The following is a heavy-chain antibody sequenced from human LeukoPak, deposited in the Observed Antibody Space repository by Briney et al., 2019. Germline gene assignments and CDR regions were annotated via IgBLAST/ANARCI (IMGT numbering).Heavy chain of an antibody. CDR3: ARESVSSGTNWFDP. CDR1: AYSISSDYY. CDR2: IYHSGTT. D-gene: IGHD3-10*01. J-gene: IGHJ5*02. Sequence: PSETLSLTCAVSAYSISSDYYWGWIRQPPGKGLEWIWTIYHSGTTYYSPSLKSRVTISVDTSKNQFSLKLSSVTAADTAVYYCARESVSSGTNWFDPWGQGTLVTVSS. V-gene: IGHV4-38-2*02.